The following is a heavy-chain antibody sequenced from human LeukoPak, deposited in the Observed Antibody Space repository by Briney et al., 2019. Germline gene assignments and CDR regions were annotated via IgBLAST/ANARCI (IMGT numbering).Heavy chain of an antibody. CDR1: GFTFSSYS. CDR2: INHSGST. Sequence: PGGSLRLSCAASGFTFSSYSMNWVRQPPGKGLEWIGEINHSGSTNYNPSLKSRVTISVDTSKNQFSLKLSSVTAADTAVYYCARQGFIAAAVHYWGQGTLVTVSS. D-gene: IGHD6-13*01. J-gene: IGHJ4*02. V-gene: IGHV4-34*01. CDR3: ARQGFIAAAVHY.